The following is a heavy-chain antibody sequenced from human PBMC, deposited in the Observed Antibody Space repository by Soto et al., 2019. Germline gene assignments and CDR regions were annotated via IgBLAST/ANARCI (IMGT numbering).Heavy chain of an antibody. V-gene: IGHV4-34*01. CDR2: INHSGST. Sequence: ASETLSRTCAVYGGSFSGYYWSWIRQPPGKGLEWIGEINHSGSTNYNPSLKSRVTISVDTSKNQFSLKLSSVTAADTAVYYCAREIRYFDWLLYRAGWFDPWGQGTLVTVSS. CDR3: AREIRYFDWLLYRAGWFDP. J-gene: IGHJ5*02. D-gene: IGHD3-9*01. CDR1: GGSFSGYY.